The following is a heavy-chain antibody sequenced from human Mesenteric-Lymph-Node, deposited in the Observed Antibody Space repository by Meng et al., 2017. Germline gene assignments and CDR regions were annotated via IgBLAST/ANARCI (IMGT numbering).Heavy chain of an antibody. D-gene: IGHD1-26*01. V-gene: IGHV1-18*01. CDR3: ARVEVGITSRDY. CDR2: ISAYNGDT. Sequence: QVSMVKFGGEVRKPGASVKVSCKASGYTFTNYGITWVRQAPGQGLEWMGWISAYNGDTNYAQTLQGRVTMTTDTSTSTAYMELRSLRSDDTAVYYCARVEVGITSRDYWGQGTLVTVSS. CDR1: GYTFTNYG. J-gene: IGHJ4*02.